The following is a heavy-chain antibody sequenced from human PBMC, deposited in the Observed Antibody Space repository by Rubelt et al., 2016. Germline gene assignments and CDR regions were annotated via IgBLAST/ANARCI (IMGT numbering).Heavy chain of an antibody. CDR3: ARDFGDFRTDF. D-gene: IGHD3-16*01. J-gene: IGHJ4*02. CDR1: AGSISSTYYY. V-gene: IGHV4-39*07. CDR2: IYESGGT. Sequence: QLQLQESGPGLVKPSETLSLTCTVSAGSISSTYYYWGWTSKPPGKGPDWIGSIYESGGTYYNPSLKSRITISLDTSASQFSLKLNSVTAADTAIYYCARDFGDFRTDFWGQGTLVTVSS.